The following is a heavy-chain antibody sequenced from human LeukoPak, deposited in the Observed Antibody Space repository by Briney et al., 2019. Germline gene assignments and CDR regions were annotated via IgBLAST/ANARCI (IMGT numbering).Heavy chain of an antibody. CDR1: GASISSRSYY. D-gene: IGHD4-17*01. J-gene: IGHJ5*02. Sequence: SETLSLTCTVSGASISSRSYYWGRIRQPPGKGLEWIGSFYYSGSTYYNPSLKSRATISVDTSKNQFSLKLTSVTAADTAVYYCASRDDYGDPFDPWGQGTLVTVSS. CDR3: ASRDDYGDPFDP. V-gene: IGHV4-39*01. CDR2: FYYSGST.